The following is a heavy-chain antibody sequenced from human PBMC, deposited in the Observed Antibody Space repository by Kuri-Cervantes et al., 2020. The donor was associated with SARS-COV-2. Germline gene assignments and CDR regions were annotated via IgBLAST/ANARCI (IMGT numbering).Heavy chain of an antibody. CDR1: GYTFTSYG. CDR2: INPNSGGT. J-gene: IGHJ6*04. CDR3: ARGDLFLDV. V-gene: IGHV1-2*04. Sequence: ASVKVSCKASGYTFTSYGISWVRQAPGQGLEWMGWINPNSGGTNYAQKFQGWVTMTRDTSISTAYMELSSLRSEDTAVYYCARGDLFLDVWGKGTTVTVSS.